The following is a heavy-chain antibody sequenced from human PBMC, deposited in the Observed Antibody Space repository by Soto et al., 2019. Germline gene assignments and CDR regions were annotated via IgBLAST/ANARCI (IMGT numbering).Heavy chain of an antibody. D-gene: IGHD5-12*01. J-gene: IGHJ6*03. Sequence: SLRLSCAASGFTFSSYAMHWVRQAPGKGLEYVSAISSNGGSTYYANSVKGRFTISRDNSKNTLYLQMGSLRAEDMAVYYCARGRGYSGYVPYYYYYYMDVWGKGTTVTVSS. CDR1: GFTFSSYA. CDR3: ARGRGYSGYVPYYYYYYMDV. V-gene: IGHV3-64*01. CDR2: ISSNGGST.